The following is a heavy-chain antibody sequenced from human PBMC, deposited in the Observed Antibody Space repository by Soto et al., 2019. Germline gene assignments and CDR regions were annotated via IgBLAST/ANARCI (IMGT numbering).Heavy chain of an antibody. Sequence: QVQLQESGPGLVKPSQTLSLTCTVSGGSISSGDYYWSWIRQPPGKGLEWIGYIYYSGSTYYNPSLKSRVTISVGTSKNQFSLKLSSVTAADTAVYYCARDYMPLVVVTAPPIHWGQGTLVTVSS. CDR2: IYYSGST. CDR3: ARDYMPLVVVTAPPIH. V-gene: IGHV4-30-4*01. J-gene: IGHJ4*02. D-gene: IGHD2-21*02. CDR1: GGSISSGDYY.